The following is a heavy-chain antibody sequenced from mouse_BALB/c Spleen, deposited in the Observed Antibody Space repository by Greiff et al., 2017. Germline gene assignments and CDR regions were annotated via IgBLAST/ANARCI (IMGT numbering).Heavy chain of an antibody. V-gene: IGHV1S81*02. CDR3: ACDSCGSSYSYFDY. CDR1: GYTFTSYW. D-gene: IGHD1-1*01. CDR2: INPSNGRT. Sequence: VQLQQSGAELVTPGASVKLSCKASGYTFTSYWMHWVKQRPGQGLEWIGVINPSNGRTDDNEQFKSKTTLTVDKSSSTSYMQLSNLTSEDSAVSYGACDSCGSSYSYFDYWGQGTTLTVSS. J-gene: IGHJ2*01.